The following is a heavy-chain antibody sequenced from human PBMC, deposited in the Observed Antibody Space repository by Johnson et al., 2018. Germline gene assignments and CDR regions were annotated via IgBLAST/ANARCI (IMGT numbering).Heavy chain of an antibody. V-gene: IGHV1-8*01. D-gene: IGHD3-16*02. Sequence: QVQLVQSGAEVKKPGASVKVSCKASGYTFTNHDINWVRQATGQGLEWMGWMNPNSGNLSYAQEFQGRVTMTRDTSISTAYMEMSSLRSEDTAGYYCATSSFGVGELSIRGDACDIWGQGTRVTVSS. CDR1: GYTFTNHD. J-gene: IGHJ3*02. CDR3: ATSSFGVGELSIRGDACDI. CDR2: MNPNSGNL.